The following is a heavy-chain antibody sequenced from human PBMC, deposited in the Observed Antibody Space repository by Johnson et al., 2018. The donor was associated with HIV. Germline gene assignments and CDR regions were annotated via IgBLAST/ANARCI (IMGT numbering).Heavy chain of an antibody. CDR1: GFTFSSYG. CDR2: IWYDGSNK. D-gene: IGHD1-26*01. CDR3: AIRDAGGRDAFDI. Sequence: QVQLVESGGGLVQPGGSLRLSCAASGFTFSSYGMHWVRQAPGKGLEWVAVIWYDGSNKYYADSVKGRFTISRDNSKNTLYLQMNSLRAEDTAVYYCAIRDAGGRDAFDIWGQGTIVTVSS. J-gene: IGHJ3*02. V-gene: IGHV3-33*01.